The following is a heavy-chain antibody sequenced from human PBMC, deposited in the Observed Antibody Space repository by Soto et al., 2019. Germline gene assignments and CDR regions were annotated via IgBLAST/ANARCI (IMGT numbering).Heavy chain of an antibody. J-gene: IGHJ4*02. D-gene: IGHD2-15*01. CDR3: ARDLPPYGGRRSPPTGAFED. CDR1: GGSFTGDY. CDR2: VFGNGAGTP. Sequence: PXGTLCLTCSVSGGSFTGDYWSWIRQPAGKGLQWIGRVFGNGAGTPIYNSLLKSRARMSADPSKRQFSLTLTSVTAADTAVYYCARDLPPYGGRRSPPTGAFEDWGQGIMVTVSS. V-gene: IGHV4-4*07.